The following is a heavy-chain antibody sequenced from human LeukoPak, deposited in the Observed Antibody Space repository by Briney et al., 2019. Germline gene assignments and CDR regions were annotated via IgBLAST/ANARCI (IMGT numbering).Heavy chain of an antibody. J-gene: IGHJ4*02. D-gene: IGHD6-13*01. Sequence: GGTLRLSCAASGFTFSSYSMNWVRQAPGRGLEWVSSINNSSSNIYYAASVKGRLTSSRDNAKNSLYLQMNSLRAEDTAVYYCARDSSSWYVVDYWGQGTLVTVSS. V-gene: IGHV3-21*06. CDR2: INNSSSNI. CDR3: ARDSSSWYVVDY. CDR1: GFTFSSYS.